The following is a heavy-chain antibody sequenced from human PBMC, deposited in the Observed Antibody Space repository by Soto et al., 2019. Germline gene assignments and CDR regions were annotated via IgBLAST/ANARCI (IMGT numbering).Heavy chain of an antibody. D-gene: IGHD3-10*01. CDR2: ISSSDPYT. CDR1: GFTFNDYY. V-gene: IGHV3-11*06. J-gene: IGHJ6*02. CDR3: ARVPVSMVRGYGMDV. Sequence: QVQLVESGGGLVKPGGSLRLSCATSGFTFNDYYMSWVRQAPGKGLEWVSYISSSDPYTKDADSVKGRFTISRDNAKNSLYLQMSSLRVEDTAVYYCARVPVSMVRGYGMDVWGQGTTVSVSS.